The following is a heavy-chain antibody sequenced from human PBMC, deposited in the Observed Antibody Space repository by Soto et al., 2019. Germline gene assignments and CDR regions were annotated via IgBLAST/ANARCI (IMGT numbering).Heavy chain of an antibody. Sequence: SETLSLTCAVYGGSFSGYYWSWIRQPPGKGLEWIGEINHSGSTNYNPSLKSRVTISVDTSKNQFSLKLSSVTAADTAVYYCARGHTVLLWXGELSSRWRKQNYGMDVWGQGTTVTVSS. V-gene: IGHV4-34*01. CDR2: INHSGST. CDR3: ARGHTVLLWXGELSSRWRKQNYGMDV. D-gene: IGHD3-10*01. CDR1: GGSFSGYY. J-gene: IGHJ6*02.